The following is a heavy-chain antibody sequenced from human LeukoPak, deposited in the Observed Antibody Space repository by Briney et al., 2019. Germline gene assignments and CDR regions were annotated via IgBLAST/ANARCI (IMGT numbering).Heavy chain of an antibody. Sequence: PGGSLRLSCAASGLTFSGYSMSWVRQAPGKGLEWVTSISSTGSYIYYVDSVNGHLCISRDNAKNALYPLVNSLRAEDMAVYYCARDLDYWGQGTLVTVSS. CDR1: GLTFSGYS. CDR2: ISSTGSYI. CDR3: ARDLDY. J-gene: IGHJ4*02. V-gene: IGHV3-21*01.